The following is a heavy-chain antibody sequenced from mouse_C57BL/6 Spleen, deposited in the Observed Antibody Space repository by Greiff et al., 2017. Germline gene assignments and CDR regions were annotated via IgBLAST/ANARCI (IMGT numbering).Heavy chain of an antibody. CDR3: ASPTVVAHWYFDV. Sequence: VQLQQPGTELVKPGASVKLSCKASGYTFTSYWMHWVKQRPGQGLEWIGNINPSNGGTNYNEKFKSKATLTVDKSSSTAYMQLSSLTSEDSAVYYCASPTVVAHWYFDVWGTGTTVTVSS. CDR1: GYTFTSYW. CDR2: INPSNGGT. D-gene: IGHD1-1*01. V-gene: IGHV1-53*01. J-gene: IGHJ1*03.